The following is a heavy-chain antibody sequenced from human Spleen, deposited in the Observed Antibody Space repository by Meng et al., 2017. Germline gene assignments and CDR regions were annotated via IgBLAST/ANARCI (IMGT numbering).Heavy chain of an antibody. CDR2: INSGGTYK. D-gene: IGHD3-3*01. CDR1: GFTFDRHA. V-gene: IGHV3-21*04. CDR3: ARDYDLGI. J-gene: IGHJ3*02. Sequence: GESLKISCAASGFTFDRHAMQWIRRAPGKGLEWVSSINSGGTYKYYPDSMKGRFSISRDNAKNSLYLQMNSLRVEDTAVYYCARDYDLGIWGQGTMVTVSS.